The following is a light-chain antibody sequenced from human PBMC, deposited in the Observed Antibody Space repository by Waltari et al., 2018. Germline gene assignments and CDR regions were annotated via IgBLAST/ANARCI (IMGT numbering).Light chain of an antibody. J-gene: IGKJ2*01. V-gene: IGKV1-39*01. CDR1: QSISNT. CDR2: AES. Sequence: DIQMTQSPSSLSASIGDRVTITCRASQSISNTLNWYQQKPGKAPKLLIYAESTLQSGVPSRFRGGGSGTDFTLTINSLQPDDFATYYCQQTYTFGQGTKLEIK. CDR3: QQTYT.